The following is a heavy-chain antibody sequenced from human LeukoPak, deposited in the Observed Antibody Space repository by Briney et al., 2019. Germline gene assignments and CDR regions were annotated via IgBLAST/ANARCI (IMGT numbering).Heavy chain of an antibody. J-gene: IGHJ4*02. CDR1: GFTFSSYS. D-gene: IGHD6-19*01. V-gene: IGHV3-21*04. CDR3: ACVPSSGWQPFDY. Sequence: GGSLRLSCAASGFTFSSYSMNWVRQAPGKGLEWVSSISSSSSYIYYADSVKGRFTISRDNAKNSLYLQMNSLRAEDTAVYYCACVPSSGWQPFDYWGQGTLVTVSS. CDR2: ISSSSSYI.